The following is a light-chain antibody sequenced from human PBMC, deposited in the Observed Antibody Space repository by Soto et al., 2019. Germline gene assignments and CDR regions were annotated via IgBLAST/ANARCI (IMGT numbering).Light chain of an antibody. CDR3: QQSYTSWWK. V-gene: IGKV3-20*01. CDR1: QSVSSRS. J-gene: IGKJ1*01. CDR2: GAS. Sequence: IVLTHSPGTLSLSPWERATLSCRASQSVSSRSLAWYQQKPGQAPRLLIYGASNRATGIPDRFSGSGSGTDFTLTISSLQPEDFATYYCQQSYTSWWKFGQGTKVDIK.